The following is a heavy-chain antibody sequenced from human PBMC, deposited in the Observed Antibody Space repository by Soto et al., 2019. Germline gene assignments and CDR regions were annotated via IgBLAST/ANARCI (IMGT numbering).Heavy chain of an antibody. CDR1: GGSISSYY. J-gene: IGHJ4*02. Sequence: QVQLQESGPGLVKPSETLSLTCTVSGGSISSYYWSWIRQPPGKGLEWIGYIYYSGSTNYNPSLKSRVTLSVDTSKNQFSLKLSSVTAADTAVYYCARAYCSGGSCYPHYWGQGTLVTVSS. CDR2: IYYSGST. D-gene: IGHD2-15*01. CDR3: ARAYCSGGSCYPHY. V-gene: IGHV4-59*01.